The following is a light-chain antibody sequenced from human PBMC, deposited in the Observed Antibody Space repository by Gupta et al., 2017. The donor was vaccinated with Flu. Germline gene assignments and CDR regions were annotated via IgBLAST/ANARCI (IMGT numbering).Light chain of an antibody. CDR1: ISNIGAGYD. CDR2: GNS. V-gene: IGLV1-40*01. Sequence: SVLTQPPSLSCAPGQRVTMSCAGSISNIGAGYDVHWYQQLPGTAPKLLIYGNSNRPSGVPDRFSGSKSGTSASLAITGPQAEDEXDYYCQSYDSSLSGSVFGGGTKLTVL. CDR3: QSYDSSLSGSV. J-gene: IGLJ3*02.